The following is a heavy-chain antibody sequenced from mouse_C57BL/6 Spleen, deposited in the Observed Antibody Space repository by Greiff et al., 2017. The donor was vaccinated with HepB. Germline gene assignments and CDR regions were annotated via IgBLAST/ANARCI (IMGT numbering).Heavy chain of an antibody. CDR2: IHPNSGST. CDR3: ARPVITTIYYFDY. Sequence: QVQLQQPGAELVKPGASVKLSCKASGYTFTSYWMHWVKQRPGQGLEWIGMIHPNSGSTNYNEKFKSKATLTVDKSSSTAYMQLSSLTSEDSAVYYCARPVITTIYYFDYWRQGTTLTVSS. D-gene: IGHD1-1*01. V-gene: IGHV1-64*01. J-gene: IGHJ2*01. CDR1: GYTFTSYW.